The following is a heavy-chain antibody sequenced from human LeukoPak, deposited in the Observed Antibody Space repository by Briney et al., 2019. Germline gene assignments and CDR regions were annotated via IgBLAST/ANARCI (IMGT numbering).Heavy chain of an antibody. J-gene: IGHJ6*02. CDR2: ISSSSSYI. Sequence: PGGSLRLSCAASGFTFSSCEMNWVRQAPGKGLEWVSSISSSSSYIYYADSVKGRFTISRDNAKNSLYLQMNSLRAEDTAVYYCARDFDGSVVVITTNYYYYGMDVWGQGTTVTVSS. D-gene: IGHD3-22*01. CDR3: ARDFDGSVVVITTNYYYYGMDV. CDR1: GFTFSSCE. V-gene: IGHV3-21*01.